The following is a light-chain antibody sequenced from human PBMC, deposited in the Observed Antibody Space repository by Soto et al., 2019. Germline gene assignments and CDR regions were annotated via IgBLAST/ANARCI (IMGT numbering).Light chain of an antibody. CDR2: EVN. V-gene: IGLV2-8*01. CDR1: SSDVGGYNY. J-gene: IGLJ3*02. Sequence: QSALTQPPSASGSLGQSVTISCTGTSSDVGGYNYVSWYQQHPGKAPKVMIYEVNKRPSGVPDRFSGSKSGNTASLTVSGLQAEDEADYYCSSYAGSNNWVFGGGTKL. CDR3: SSYAGSNNWV.